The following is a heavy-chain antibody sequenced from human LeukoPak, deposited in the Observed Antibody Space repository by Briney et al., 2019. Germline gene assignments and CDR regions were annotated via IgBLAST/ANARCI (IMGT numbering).Heavy chain of an antibody. CDR3: ATPGRAYYYDSSGYEFDY. J-gene: IGHJ4*02. Sequence: RQAPGXXXXGMGWINPNSGGTNYAQKFQGRGTMTRDTSISTAYMELSRLRSDDTAVYYCATPGRAYYYDSSGYEFDYWGQGTLVTVSS. CDR2: INPNSGGT. V-gene: IGHV1-2*02. D-gene: IGHD3-22*01.